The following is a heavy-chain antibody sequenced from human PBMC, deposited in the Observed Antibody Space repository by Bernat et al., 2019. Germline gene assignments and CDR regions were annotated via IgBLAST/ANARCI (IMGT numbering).Heavy chain of an antibody. CDR1: GGSISSGGYY. CDR2: IYYSGST. J-gene: IGHJ4*02. CDR3: ARTGASGYSYGSRFDY. Sequence: QVQLQESGPGLVKPSQTLSLTCTVSGGSISSGGYYWSWIRQHPGKGLEWIGYIYYSGSTYYNPSLKSRVTISVDTSKNQFSLKLSPVTAADTAVYYCARTGASGYSYGSRFDYWGQGTLVTVSS. D-gene: IGHD5-18*01. V-gene: IGHV4-31*03.